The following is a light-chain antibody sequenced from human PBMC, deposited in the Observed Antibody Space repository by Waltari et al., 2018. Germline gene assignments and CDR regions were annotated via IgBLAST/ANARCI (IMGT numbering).Light chain of an antibody. J-gene: IGLJ3*02. Sequence: QSVLTQPISVSAAPRQRVTISCSGSGSNVENNAVNWYQFLPAKTSRLLIYYDDLLPSGVSGRFSGSKSGTSASLAISGLQSEDEADYYCAAWDDSLNGWVFGGGTKLTVL. CDR1: GSNVENNA. V-gene: IGLV1-36*01. CDR3: AAWDDSLNGWV. CDR2: YDD.